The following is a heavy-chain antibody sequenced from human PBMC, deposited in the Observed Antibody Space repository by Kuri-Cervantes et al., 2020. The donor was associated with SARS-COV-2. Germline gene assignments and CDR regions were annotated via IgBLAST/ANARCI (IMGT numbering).Heavy chain of an antibody. J-gene: IGHJ3*02. Sequence: ASVKVSCKASGYTFTSYYMHWVRQAPGQGLEWMGIINPSGGSTSYAQKFQGRVTMTRDTPTSTVYMELSSLRSEDTAVYYCARVVGYCSSTSCPLLAFDIWGQGTMVTVSS. D-gene: IGHD2-2*01. V-gene: IGHV1-46*01. CDR3: ARVVGYCSSTSCPLLAFDI. CDR2: INPSGGST. CDR1: GYTFTSYY.